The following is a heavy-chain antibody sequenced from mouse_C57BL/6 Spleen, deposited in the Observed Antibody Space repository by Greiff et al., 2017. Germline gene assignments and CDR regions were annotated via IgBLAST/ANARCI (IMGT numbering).Heavy chain of an antibody. CDR2: IHPSDSDT. CDR3: ALDSSGSWFAY. D-gene: IGHD3-2*02. V-gene: IGHV1-74*01. J-gene: IGHJ3*01. CDR1: GYTFTSYW. Sequence: QVQLKQPGAELVKPGASVKVSCKASGYTFTSYWMHWVKQRPGQGLEWIGRIHPSDSDTNYNQKFKGKATLTVDKSSSTAYMQLSSLTSEDSAVYYCALDSSGSWFAYWGQGTLVTVSA.